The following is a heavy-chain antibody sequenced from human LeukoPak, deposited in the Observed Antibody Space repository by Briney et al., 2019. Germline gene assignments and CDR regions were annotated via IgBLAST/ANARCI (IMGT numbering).Heavy chain of an antibody. CDR3: ARDGYYDNWFDP. D-gene: IGHD3-10*01. V-gene: IGHV1-8*01. CDR1: GYTFTSYD. J-gene: IGHJ5*02. Sequence: GASVKVSCKASGYTFTSYDINWVRQATGRGLEWMGWMNPNSGNTGYAQKFQGRVTMTRNTSISTAYMELSSLRSEDTAVYYCARDGYYDNWFDPWGQGTLVTVSS. CDR2: MNPNSGNT.